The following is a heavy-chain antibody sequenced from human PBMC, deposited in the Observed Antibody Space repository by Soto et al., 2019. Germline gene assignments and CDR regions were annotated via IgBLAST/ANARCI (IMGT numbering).Heavy chain of an antibody. V-gene: IGHV4-30-2*01. Sequence: QLQLQESGSGLVKPSQTLSLTCAVSGGSISSGGYSWSWIRQPPGKGLEWIGYIYHSGSTYYNPSLKSRVTISVDRSKNQFSLKLSSVTAADTAVYYCARGRDRAAAGTNWFDPRGQGTLVTVSS. J-gene: IGHJ5*02. CDR3: ARGRDRAAAGTNWFDP. CDR1: GGSISSGGYS. D-gene: IGHD6-13*01. CDR2: IYHSGST.